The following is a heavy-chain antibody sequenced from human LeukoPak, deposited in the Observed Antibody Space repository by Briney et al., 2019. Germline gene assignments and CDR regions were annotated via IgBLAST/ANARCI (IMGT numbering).Heavy chain of an antibody. V-gene: IGHV3-23*01. CDR2: ITKSGDST. J-gene: IGHJ4*02. D-gene: IGHD1-26*01. CDR3: AKDHCGSYCATD. Sequence: GGSLRLPCAASGFTFSTFGMSWVRQAPGKGLEWVSTITKSGDSTYYADSVKGRFTISRDNSKNTLYLQMNSLRAEDTAVYYCAKDHCGSYCATDCGEGTRVTVSS. CDR1: GFTFSTFG.